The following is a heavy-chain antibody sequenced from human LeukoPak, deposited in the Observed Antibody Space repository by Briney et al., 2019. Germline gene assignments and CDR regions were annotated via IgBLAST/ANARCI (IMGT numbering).Heavy chain of an antibody. CDR1: GFTFSSYS. Sequence: GGSLRLSCAASGFTFSSYSMNWVRQAPGKGLEWVSSISRSTSHIYYADSVKGRFTISRDNSKNTLYLQMNSLRAEDTAVYYCARALDEGARFDYWGQGTLVTVSS. V-gene: IGHV3-21*01. J-gene: IGHJ4*02. CDR2: ISRSTSHI. CDR3: ARALDEGARFDY.